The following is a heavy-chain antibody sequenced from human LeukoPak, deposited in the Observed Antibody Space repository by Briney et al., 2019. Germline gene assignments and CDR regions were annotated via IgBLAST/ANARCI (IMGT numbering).Heavy chain of an antibody. V-gene: IGHV3-74*01. CDR3: AREKLPRTVDY. CDR1: GFTFSSYW. Sequence: GGSLRLSCAASGFTFSSYWMHWVRQAPGKGLVWVSRINTDGSSTSYADSAKGRFTISRDNAKNTLYLQMNSLRAEDTAVYYCAREKLPRTVDYWGQGTLVTVSS. J-gene: IGHJ4*02. CDR2: INTDGSST. D-gene: IGHD1-7*01.